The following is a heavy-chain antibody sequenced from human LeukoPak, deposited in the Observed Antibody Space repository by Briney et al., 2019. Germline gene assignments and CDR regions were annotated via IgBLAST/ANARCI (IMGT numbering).Heavy chain of an antibody. J-gene: IGHJ6*02. Sequence: GGSLRLSCAASGFTFSSYSMNWVRQAPGKGLEWVSSISSSSSYIYYADSVKGRFTISRDNAKNSLYLQMNSLRAEDTAVYYCARGEREDYYYYYGMDVWGRGTTVTVSS. V-gene: IGHV3-21*01. CDR3: ARGEREDYYYYYGMDV. D-gene: IGHD1-1*01. CDR2: ISSSSSYI. CDR1: GFTFSSYS.